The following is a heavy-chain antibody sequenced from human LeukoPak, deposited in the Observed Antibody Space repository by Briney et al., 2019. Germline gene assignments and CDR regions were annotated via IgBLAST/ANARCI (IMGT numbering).Heavy chain of an antibody. CDR3: ARVASEYSSSTWFDY. CDR1: GFTSSGNW. V-gene: IGHV3-74*01. D-gene: IGHD6-6*01. CDR2: INSDGSST. J-gene: IGHJ4*02. Sequence: GGSLRLSCAAPGFTSSGNWRHWVPQAPGRGLVWVSRINSDGSSTSYADSVKGRFTISRDNAKNTLYLQMNSLRAEDTAVYYCARVASEYSSSTWFDYWGQGTLVTVSS.